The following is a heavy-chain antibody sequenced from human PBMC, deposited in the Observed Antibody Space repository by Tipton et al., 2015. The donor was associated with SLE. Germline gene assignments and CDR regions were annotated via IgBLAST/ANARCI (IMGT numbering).Heavy chain of an antibody. J-gene: IGHJ3*02. CDR2: MNPNSGNT. D-gene: IGHD2-2*01. CDR1: GYTFTSYD. V-gene: IGHV1-8*01. CDR3: AIDITVPGGPQAFVI. Sequence: QVQLVQSGAEVKKPGASVKVSCKASGYTFTSYDINWERQATGQGLEWMGWMNPNSGNTGYAQKFQGRVTMARNTSISTAYMELSSLRSEDTALYYCAIDITVPGGPQAFVIWGPGTLLAVSS.